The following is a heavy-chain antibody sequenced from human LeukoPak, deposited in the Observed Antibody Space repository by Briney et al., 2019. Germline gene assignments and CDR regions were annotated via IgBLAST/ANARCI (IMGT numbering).Heavy chain of an antibody. V-gene: IGHV3-43*02. CDR3: AKDRYVGAQPDY. J-gene: IGHJ4*02. CDR1: GFTSDDYA. Sequence: GGSLRLSCAASGFTSDDYAIHSVRQAPGKGLEWVSLISGDGGSTYYADSVKGRFTISRDNSKNSLYLQMNSLRTEDTALYYCAKDRYVGAQPDYWGQGTLVTVSS. CDR2: ISGDGGST. D-gene: IGHD3-10*01.